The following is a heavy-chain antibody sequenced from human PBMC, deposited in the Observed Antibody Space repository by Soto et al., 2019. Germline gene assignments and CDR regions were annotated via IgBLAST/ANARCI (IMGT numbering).Heavy chain of an antibody. CDR2: IYYSGST. J-gene: IGHJ4*02. CDR1: GGSVSSSSYY. Sequence: QLQLQESGPGLVEPSETLSLTCAVSGGSVSSSSYYWGWIRQPPGKGLEWIGSIYYSGSTYCNPALKSRDTIAVDTTKNPSALRLWSVTAADTAVYYGAGWPLLAAGALIDYWGQETLVTFSP. CDR3: AGWPLLAAGALIDY. V-gene: IGHV4-39*01. D-gene: IGHD6-13*01.